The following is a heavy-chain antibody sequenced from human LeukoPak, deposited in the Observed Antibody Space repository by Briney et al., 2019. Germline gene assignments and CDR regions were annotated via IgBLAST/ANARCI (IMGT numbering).Heavy chain of an antibody. CDR2: ISGSGSGGST. V-gene: IGHV3-23*01. CDR3: AREKVGYCSGGSCYSGFFGY. J-gene: IGHJ4*02. D-gene: IGHD2-15*01. CDR1: GFPLSRSA. Sequence: GGSLRLSCAASGFPLSRSAMSWVRQAPGKGLEWVSNISGSGSGGSTYYADSVKGRFTISRDNSKNTLYLQMNSLRAEDTAVYYCAREKVGYCSGGSCYSGFFGYWGQGTLVTVSS.